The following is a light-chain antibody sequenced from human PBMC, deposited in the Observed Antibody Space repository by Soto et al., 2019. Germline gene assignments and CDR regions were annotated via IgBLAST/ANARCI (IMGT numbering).Light chain of an antibody. CDR3: QVWDSSTAVV. V-gene: IGLV3-9*01. CDR1: DIRTKN. CDR2: RDT. J-gene: IGLJ2*01. Sequence: SYELTQPLSVSVALGQTARITCGGDDIRTKNVHWYRQKLGQAPVLVIHRDTNRPSGIPERFSGSNSGNTATLTISRAQAGDEADYYCQVWDSSTAVVFGGGTKLTVL.